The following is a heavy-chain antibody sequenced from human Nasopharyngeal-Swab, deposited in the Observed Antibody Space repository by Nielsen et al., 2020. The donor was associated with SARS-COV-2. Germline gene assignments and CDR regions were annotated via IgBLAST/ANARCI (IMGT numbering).Heavy chain of an antibody. D-gene: IGHD3-9*01. Sequence: GALKISCAASGFPFSSYAMSWVRQAPGKGLEWVSAISGSGGSTYYADSVKGRFTISRDNSKNTLYLQMNSLRAEDTAVYYCAKNLENILRYFDWLLDAFDIWGQGTMVTVSS. J-gene: IGHJ3*02. CDR1: GFPFSSYA. CDR3: AKNLENILRYFDWLLDAFDI. V-gene: IGHV3-23*01. CDR2: ISGSGGST.